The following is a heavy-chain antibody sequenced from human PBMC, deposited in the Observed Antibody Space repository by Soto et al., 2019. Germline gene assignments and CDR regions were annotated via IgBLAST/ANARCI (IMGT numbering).Heavy chain of an antibody. Sequence: PGGSLRLSCAASGFTFTAYTMYWVRQPPGKGLEWVASISRTRDYIYYADSVKGRFTISRDNADNSLYLQMNSLRAEDTAVYYCAKAGGTVVNGDAFDIWGQGTMVTVSS. CDR1: GFTFTAYT. CDR2: ISRTRDYI. D-gene: IGHD2-15*01. V-gene: IGHV3-21*01. J-gene: IGHJ3*02. CDR3: AKAGGTVVNGDAFDI.